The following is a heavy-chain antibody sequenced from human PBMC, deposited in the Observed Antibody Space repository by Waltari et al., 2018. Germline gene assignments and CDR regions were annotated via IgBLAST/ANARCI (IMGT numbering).Heavy chain of an antibody. V-gene: IGHV3-33*01. CDR1: GFTFSSYG. Sequence: QVQLVESGGGVVQPGRSLRLSCAASGFTFSSYGMHWVRQAPGKGLEWVAVIWDGGSNKYYADSVKGRFTIARDNSKNTLYLQMNSLRAEDTAVYYCARELPPEPYGYPYYYGMDVWGQGTTVTVSS. CDR3: ARELPPEPYGYPYYYGMDV. CDR2: IWDGGSNK. D-gene: IGHD4-17*01. J-gene: IGHJ6*02.